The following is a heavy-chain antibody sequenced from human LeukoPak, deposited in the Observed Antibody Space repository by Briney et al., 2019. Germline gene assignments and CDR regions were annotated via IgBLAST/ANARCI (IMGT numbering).Heavy chain of an antibody. CDR3: ARGEGRYNWNLNAFDI. D-gene: IGHD1-20*01. CDR2: ISAYNGNT. CDR1: GYTFTSYG. V-gene: IGHV1-18*01. J-gene: IGHJ3*02. Sequence: ASVKVSCKASGYTFTSYGISWVRQAPGQGLEWMGWISAYNGNTNYAQKLQGRVTMTTDTSTSTAYMELRSLRSDDTAVYYCARGEGRYNWNLNAFDIWGQGTMVTVSS.